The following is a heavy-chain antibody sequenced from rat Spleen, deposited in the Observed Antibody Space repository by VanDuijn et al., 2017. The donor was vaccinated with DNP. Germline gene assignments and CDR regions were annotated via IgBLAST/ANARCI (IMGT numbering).Heavy chain of an antibody. D-gene: IGHD4-3*01. J-gene: IGHJ1*01. V-gene: IGHV3-1*01. CDR3: ARDNSAALYWYFDL. Sequence: EVQLQESGPGLVKPSQSLSLTCSVTGYSITSNYWAWIRKFPGNKMEWMGYISYSGSTSYNPSLKSRISITRDTSKNQFFLQLNSVTTEDTATYYCARDNSAALYWYFDLWGPGTMVTVSS. CDR1: GYSITSNY. CDR2: ISYSGST.